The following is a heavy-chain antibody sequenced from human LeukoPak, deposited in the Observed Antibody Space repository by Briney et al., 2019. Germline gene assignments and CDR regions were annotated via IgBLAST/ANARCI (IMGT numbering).Heavy chain of an antibody. CDR1: GYTFTSYG. V-gene: IGHV1-18*01. Sequence: ASVKVSCKASGYTFTSYGISWVRQAPGQGLEWMGWISAYNGNTNYAQKLHGRVTMTTDTSTSTAYMELRSLRSDDTAVYYCARDSRSVVVVAKPPNWFDPWGQGTLVTVSS. D-gene: IGHD2-15*01. CDR2: ISAYNGNT. CDR3: ARDSRSVVVVAKPPNWFDP. J-gene: IGHJ5*02.